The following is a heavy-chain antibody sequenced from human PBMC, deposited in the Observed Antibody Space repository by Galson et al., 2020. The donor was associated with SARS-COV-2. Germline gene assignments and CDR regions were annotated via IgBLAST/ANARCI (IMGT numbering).Heavy chain of an antibody. CDR2: IYYSGST. V-gene: IGHV4-59*08. J-gene: IGHJ6*03. CDR1: GGSISSYY. CDR3: ARGYCGGDCYIDNYFYYYMDV. Sequence: SETLSLTCTVSGGSISSYYWSWIRQPPGKGLEWIGYIYYSGSTNYNPSLKSRVTISVDTSKNQFSLKLSSVTAADTAVYYCARGYCGGDCYIDNYFYYYMDVWGKGTTVTVSS. D-gene: IGHD2-21*01.